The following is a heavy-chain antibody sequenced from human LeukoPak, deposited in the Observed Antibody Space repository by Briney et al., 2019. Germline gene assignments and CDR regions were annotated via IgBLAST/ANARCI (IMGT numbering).Heavy chain of an antibody. J-gene: IGHJ5*02. D-gene: IGHD6-13*01. Sequence: GGSLRLSCAAPGFTFSRYSMNWVRQAPGKGLEWVSSITISSTYLFYADSVKGRFTISRDNAKNSLYLQMNSLRAEDTAVHYCARDLEQQLFDLWGQGTLVTVSS. CDR3: ARDLEQQLFDL. CDR2: ITISSTYL. CDR1: GFTFSRYS. V-gene: IGHV3-21*01.